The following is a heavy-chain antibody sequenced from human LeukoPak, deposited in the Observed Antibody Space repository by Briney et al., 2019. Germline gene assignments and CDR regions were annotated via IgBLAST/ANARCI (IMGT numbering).Heavy chain of an antibody. CDR2: IYYSGSI. J-gene: IGHJ5*02. CDR1: GVTISTSTYY. D-gene: IGHD5-18*01. V-gene: IGHV4-39*01. CDR3: ARRIELHWFDP. Sequence: SETLSLTCTVSGVTISTSTYYWGWVRQPPGKGLEWIGSIYYSGSIYYNPSLKSRVTISLDRSKNQFSLKLSSVTAADTAVYYCARRIELHWFDPWGQGTLVTVSS.